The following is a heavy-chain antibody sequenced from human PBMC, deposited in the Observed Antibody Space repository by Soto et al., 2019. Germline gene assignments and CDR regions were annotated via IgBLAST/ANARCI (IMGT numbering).Heavy chain of an antibody. CDR3: ARHSSGSWSPFNYYCMDV. Sequence: HGASLKISCQGSGYSFTSYWISWVRQMPGKGLEWMGRIDPSDSYTNYSTSFQGHVTISADKSISTAYLQWSSLKASDTAMYYCARHSSGSWSPFNYYCMDVWGQGTTVTVSS. CDR1: GYSFTSYW. CDR2: IDPSDSYT. V-gene: IGHV5-10-1*01. J-gene: IGHJ6*02. D-gene: IGHD3-10*01.